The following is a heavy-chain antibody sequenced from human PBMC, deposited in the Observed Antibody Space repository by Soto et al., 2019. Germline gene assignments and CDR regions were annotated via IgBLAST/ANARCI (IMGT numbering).Heavy chain of an antibody. CDR1: GFTFSSYA. D-gene: IGHD2-8*01. CDR3: AKLGFVLMELYYFHQ. J-gene: IGHJ4*01. Sequence: PGGSLRLSCTASGFTFSSYAMSWVRQAPGKELEWVSTISGNSGKTNYAESVKGRFSISGDNSKNTVHLQLDSLRAEDTAVYFCAKLGFVLMELYYFHQWGHGTLVTVSS. CDR2: ISGNSGKT. V-gene: IGHV3-23*01.